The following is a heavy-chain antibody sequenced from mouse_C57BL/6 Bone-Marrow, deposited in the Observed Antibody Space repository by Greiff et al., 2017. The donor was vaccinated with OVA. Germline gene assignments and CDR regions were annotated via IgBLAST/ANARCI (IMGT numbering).Heavy chain of an antibody. CDR2: INPSTGGT. J-gene: IGHJ3*01. CDR1: GYSFTGYY. V-gene: IGHV1-42*01. Sequence: EVKLMESGPVLVKPGASVKISCKASGYSFTGYYMNWVKQSPEKSLEWIGEINPSTGGTTYNQKFKAKATLTVDKSSSTAYMQLKSLTSEDSAVYYCARGNGYPAWFAYWGQGTLVTVSA. D-gene: IGHD2-2*01. CDR3: ARGNGYPAWFAY.